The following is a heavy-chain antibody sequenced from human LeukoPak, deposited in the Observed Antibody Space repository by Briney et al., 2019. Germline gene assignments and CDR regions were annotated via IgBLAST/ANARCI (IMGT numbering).Heavy chain of an antibody. CDR2: IYYSGST. V-gene: IGHV4-39*01. CDR3: ARLRDLVSTIE. D-gene: IGHD5/OR15-5a*01. Sequence: PSETLSLTCTLSGASLSSSSFCWAWIRQPPGKGLEWIGTIYYSGSTYYNPSLKSRFTISADTTKNQSSLKQTSVTAADTALYYCARLRDLVSTIEWGQGTLVTVSS. J-gene: IGHJ4*02. CDR1: GASLSSSSFC.